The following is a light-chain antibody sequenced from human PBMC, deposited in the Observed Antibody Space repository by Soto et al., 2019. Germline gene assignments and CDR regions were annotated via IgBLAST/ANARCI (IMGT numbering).Light chain of an antibody. CDR1: QNINSF. Sequence: DIQMTQSPSTLSASVGDRVNITCRASQNINSFLAWYQQKPGKAPNLLIYKASSLETGVPSRFSGSGSGTEFTLTISSLQPDDFASYHCQQYKSFWTFGLGTKVDI. J-gene: IGKJ1*01. V-gene: IGKV1-5*03. CDR2: KAS. CDR3: QQYKSFWT.